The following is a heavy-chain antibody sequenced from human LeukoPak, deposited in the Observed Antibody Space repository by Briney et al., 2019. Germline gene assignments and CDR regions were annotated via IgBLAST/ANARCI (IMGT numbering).Heavy chain of an antibody. J-gene: IGHJ4*02. Sequence: ASVKVSCKASGGTFSKNVVSWVRQATGQGLEWMGWMNPNSGRTGYAQNFQGRITITRNTSISTAYMELSSLRSEDTAVYYCTRETSSRYFDYWGQGTLVTVSS. CDR2: MNPNSGRT. CDR3: TRETSSRYFDY. CDR1: GGTFSKNV. V-gene: IGHV1-8*03.